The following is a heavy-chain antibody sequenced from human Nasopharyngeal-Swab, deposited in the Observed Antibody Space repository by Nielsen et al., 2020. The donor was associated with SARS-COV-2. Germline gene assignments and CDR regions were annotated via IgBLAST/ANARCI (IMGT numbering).Heavy chain of an antibody. D-gene: IGHD3-22*01. CDR3: ARDQRGPIVVKAFDI. CDR1: GFTFSDYY. V-gene: IGHV3-11*04. Sequence: GESLKISCAASGFTFSDYYMSWIRQAPGKGLEWVSYISSSGSTIYYADSVKGRFTISRDNAKNSLYLQMNSLRAEDTAVYYCARDQRGPIVVKAFDIWGQGTMVTVSS. J-gene: IGHJ3*02. CDR2: ISSSGSTI.